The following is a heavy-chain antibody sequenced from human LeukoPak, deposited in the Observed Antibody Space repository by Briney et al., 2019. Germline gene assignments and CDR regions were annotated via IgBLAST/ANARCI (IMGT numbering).Heavy chain of an antibody. CDR3: AGFYYYDSSGYLDY. D-gene: IGHD3-22*01. CDR1: GGTFSSYA. V-gene: IGHV1-69*13. CDR2: IIPIFGTA. J-gene: IGHJ4*02. Sequence: PVKVSCKASGGTFSSYAISWVRQAPGQGLEWMGGIIPIFGTANYAQKFQGRVTITADESTSTAYMELSSLRSEDTAVYYCAGFYYYDSSGYLDYWGQGTLVTVSS.